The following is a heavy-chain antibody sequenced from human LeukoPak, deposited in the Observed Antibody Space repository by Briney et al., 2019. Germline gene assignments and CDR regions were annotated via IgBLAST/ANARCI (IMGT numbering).Heavy chain of an antibody. D-gene: IGHD1-14*01. CDR2: IHRSGST. J-gene: IGHJ4*02. Sequence: PSETLSLTCTVSPDSTTSNFWSWVRQPPGKGLEWIGEIHRSGSTNYNPSLQSRVTISIDRSKNQIALELSSVTAADTAVYYCAREIVGGFNPGAYWGQGTLVTVTS. CDR1: PDSTTSNF. CDR3: AREIVGGFNPGAY. V-gene: IGHV4-4*02.